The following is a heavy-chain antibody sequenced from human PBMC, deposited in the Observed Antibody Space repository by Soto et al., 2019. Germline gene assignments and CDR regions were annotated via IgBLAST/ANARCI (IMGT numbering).Heavy chain of an antibody. Sequence: SDTLSLTCTVSGATVRRTDYYWSWNRQAPGKGLEWIGYVYYTGSTYYSPCLMSRLTISVDTSKNQFSLKLTAVTAAETAVYYCVRTAREGAVAPHGLDRWGQGTQVTVSS. J-gene: IGHJ5*02. CDR2: VYYTGST. V-gene: IGHV4-30-4*02. CDR3: VRTAREGAVAPHGLDR. CDR1: GATVRRTDYY. D-gene: IGHD2-21*02.